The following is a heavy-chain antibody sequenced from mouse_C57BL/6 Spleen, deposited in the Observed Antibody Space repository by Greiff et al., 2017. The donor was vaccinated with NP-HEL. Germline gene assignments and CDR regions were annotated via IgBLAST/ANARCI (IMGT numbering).Heavy chain of an antibody. J-gene: IGHJ4*01. CDR2: ILPGGGST. D-gene: IGHD1-1*01. CDR1: GYTFTGYW. V-gene: IGHV1-9*01. Sequence: VQLQQSGAELMKPGDSLKLSCKATGYTFTGYWIEWVRQTPGHGLEWIGEILPGGGSTNYTAKFKGQATFTADTSSNTAYMQLSSLTTEDSAMYYCARSYGSNHHAMDYWGQGTSVTVSS. CDR3: ARSYGSNHHAMDY.